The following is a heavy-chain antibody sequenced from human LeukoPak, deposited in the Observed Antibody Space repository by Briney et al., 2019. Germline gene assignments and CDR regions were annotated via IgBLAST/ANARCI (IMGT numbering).Heavy chain of an antibody. CDR2: IYYSGTT. CDR1: GGSISSYY. D-gene: IGHD1-26*01. J-gene: IGHJ4*02. V-gene: IGHV4-59*08. CDR3: ARSWGAAPDY. Sequence: SETLSLTCTVSGGSISSYYWDWIRQPPGKGLEWIGYIYYSGTTNHNPSLKSRLTMLVDTSKNQFSLKLSSVTAADTAVYYCARSWGAAPDYWGQGTLVTVSS.